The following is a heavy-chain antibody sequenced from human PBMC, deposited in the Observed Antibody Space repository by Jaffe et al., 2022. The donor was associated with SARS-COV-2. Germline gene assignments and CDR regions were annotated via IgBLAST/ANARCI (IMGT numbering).Heavy chain of an antibody. CDR3: ARGPIVGAVDY. Sequence: QVQLQESGPGLVKPSQTLSLTCTVSGGSISSGSYYWSWIRQPAGKGLEWIGRIYTSGSTNYNPSLKSRVTISVDTSKNQFSLKLSSVTAADTAVYYCARGPIVGAVDYWGQGTLVTVSS. CDR1: GGSISSGSYY. CDR2: IYTSGST. J-gene: IGHJ4*02. V-gene: IGHV4-61*02. D-gene: IGHD1-26*01.